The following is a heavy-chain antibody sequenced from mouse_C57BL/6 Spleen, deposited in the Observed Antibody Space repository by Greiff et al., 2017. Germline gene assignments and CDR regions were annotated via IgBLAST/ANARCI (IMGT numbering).Heavy chain of an antibody. Sequence: EVQLVESGGGLVQPKGSLKLSCAASGFTFNTYAMHWVSQAPGKGLEWVARIRSKSSNYETYYAASVKDRFTISRDDSQSMLYLQMNNLKTEDTAMYYCVREYGSSHYFDYWGQGTTLTVSS. D-gene: IGHD1-1*01. CDR2: IRSKSSNYET. CDR1: GFTFNTYA. CDR3: VREYGSSHYFDY. J-gene: IGHJ2*01. V-gene: IGHV10-3*01.